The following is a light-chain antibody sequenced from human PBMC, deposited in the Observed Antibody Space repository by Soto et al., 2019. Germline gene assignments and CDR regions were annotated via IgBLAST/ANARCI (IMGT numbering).Light chain of an antibody. Sequence: IQLTQSPSYLSASVGDRVTITCRASQGISSYLAWYQQKPGKAPKLLIYGASTLEGGVPFRFSGSGSGTDFTLTISSLQPEDFATYYCQQLNTYPITFGQGTRLEIK. CDR2: GAS. CDR3: QQLNTYPIT. CDR1: QGISSY. J-gene: IGKJ5*01. V-gene: IGKV1-9*01.